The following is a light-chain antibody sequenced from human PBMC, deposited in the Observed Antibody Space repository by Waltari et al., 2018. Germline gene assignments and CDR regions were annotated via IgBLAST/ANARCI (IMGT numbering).Light chain of an antibody. V-gene: IGLV2-14*01. Sequence: QSALTQPASVSGSPGQSITISCSGTDSDVGAYDFVSWYQQHAGKAPHLIIYEVSNRPSGISNRFAAAKSGNPPSLTRSGLQAEDEADYYCSSYTTSSAPGVFGTGTRVTVL. J-gene: IGLJ1*01. CDR2: EVS. CDR3: SSYTTSSAPGV. CDR1: DSDVGAYDF.